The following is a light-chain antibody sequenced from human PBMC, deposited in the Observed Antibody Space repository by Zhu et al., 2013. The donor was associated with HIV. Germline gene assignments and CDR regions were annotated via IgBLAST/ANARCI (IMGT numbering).Light chain of an antibody. CDR3: LQSNSYPRT. Sequence: DIQMTQSPSSLSASVGDRVTITCRASQGIRKDLAWYQQNPGKAPKRLINAASTLESGVPTRFSGSGSGTEFTLTISSLQPEDFATYYCLQSNSYPRTFGQGTRLEIK. V-gene: IGKV1-17*01. CDR2: AAS. J-gene: IGKJ2*02. CDR1: QGIRKD.